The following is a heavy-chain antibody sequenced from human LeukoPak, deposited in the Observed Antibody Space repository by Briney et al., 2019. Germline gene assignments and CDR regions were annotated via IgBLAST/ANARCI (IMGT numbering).Heavy chain of an antibody. J-gene: IGHJ2*01. V-gene: IGHV4-59*01. CDR2: IYYSGST. D-gene: IGHD3-16*01. CDR3: ARARYGWYFDL. CDR1: GGSISSYY. Sequence: SETLSLTCTVSGGSISSYYWSWIRQPPGKGLEWIGYIYYSGSTNYNPSLKSRVTVSVDTSKNQFSLKLSSVTAADTAVYYCARARYGWYFDLWGRGTLVTVSS.